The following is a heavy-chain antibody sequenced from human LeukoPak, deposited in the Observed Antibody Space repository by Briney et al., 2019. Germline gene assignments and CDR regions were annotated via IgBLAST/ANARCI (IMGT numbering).Heavy chain of an antibody. D-gene: IGHD4-17*01. CDR1: GGSISSSSYY. J-gene: IGHJ4*02. Sequence: SETLSLTCTVSGGSISSSSYYWGWIRQPPGKGLEWIGSPYYSGSTYYNPSLKSRVTISVDTSKNQFSLKVSSVTAADTAVYYCASLTTVTTVDYWGQGTLVTVSS. CDR3: ASLTTVTTVDY. V-gene: IGHV4-39*01. CDR2: PYYSGST.